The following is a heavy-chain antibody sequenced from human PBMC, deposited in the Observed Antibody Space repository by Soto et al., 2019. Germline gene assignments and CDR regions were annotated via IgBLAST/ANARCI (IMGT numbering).Heavy chain of an antibody. Sequence: EVQLVESGGGLVQRGGSLRLSCAASGFSFSSYSINWVRQAPGKGLGWLSSISSSSTYIYYADSVRGRFTISRDNAKNSLFLQMNSLRAEDTAVYYCARDWDVAVVPAATNYPPYYGLDVWGQGATVTVSS. CDR1: GFSFSSYS. CDR3: ARDWDVAVVPAATNYPPYYGLDV. V-gene: IGHV3-21*01. CDR2: ISSSSTYI. J-gene: IGHJ6*02. D-gene: IGHD2-2*01.